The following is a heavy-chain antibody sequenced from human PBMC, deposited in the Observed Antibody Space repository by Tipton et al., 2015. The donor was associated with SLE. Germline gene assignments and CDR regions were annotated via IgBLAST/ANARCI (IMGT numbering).Heavy chain of an antibody. CDR1: GYNFTNYW. CDR3: ARQDYRGYYYYGLDV. V-gene: IGHV5-51*01. D-gene: IGHD4-11*01. CDR2: IYPGDSDT. J-gene: IGHJ6*02. Sequence: QSGAEVKKPGESLKISCKSSGYNFTNYWIGWVRQMPGKGLEWMGIIYPGDSDTRYSRSFQGQVTILADKSITTAYLQWSTLKASDTAIYYCARQDYRGYYYYGLDVWGQGTTVTVSS.